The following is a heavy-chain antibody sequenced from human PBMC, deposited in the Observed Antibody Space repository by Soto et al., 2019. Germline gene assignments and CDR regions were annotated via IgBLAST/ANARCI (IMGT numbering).Heavy chain of an antibody. CDR3: ASQDSSGYYSFAGIFDY. V-gene: IGHV3-30*03. CDR2: ISYDGSNK. Sequence: PGGSLRLSCAASGFTFSSYGMHWVRQAPGKGLEWVAVISYDGSNKYYADSVKGRFTISRDNSKNTLYLQMNSLRAEDTAVYYCASQDSSGYYSFAGIFDYWGQGTLVTASS. CDR1: GFTFSSYG. J-gene: IGHJ4*02. D-gene: IGHD3-22*01.